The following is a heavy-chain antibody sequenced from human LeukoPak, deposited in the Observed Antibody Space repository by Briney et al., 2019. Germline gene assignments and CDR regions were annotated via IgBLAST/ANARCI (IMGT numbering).Heavy chain of an antibody. CDR2: ISGSGGST. CDR3: AKDPIAAAPYYYYYMDV. J-gene: IGHJ6*03. V-gene: IGHV3-23*01. CDR1: GFTFSSYA. D-gene: IGHD6-13*01. Sequence: GGSLRLSCAASGFTFSSYAMSWVRQAPGKGLEWVSAISGSGGSTYYAGSVKGRFTISRDNSKNTLYLQMNSLRAEDTAVYYCAKDPIAAAPYYYYYMDVWGKGTTVTVSS.